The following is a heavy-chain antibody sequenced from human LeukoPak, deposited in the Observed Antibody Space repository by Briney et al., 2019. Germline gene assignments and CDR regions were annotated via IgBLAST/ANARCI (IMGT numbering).Heavy chain of an antibody. CDR1: GFTFSSYA. Sequence: PGRSLRLSCAASGFTFSSYAMHWVRQAPGKGLEWVAVISYDGSNKYYADSVKGRFTISRDNSKNTLYLQMNSLRAEDTAVYYCARDRYSRGWQYGFDYWGQGTLVTVSS. J-gene: IGHJ4*02. CDR3: ARDRYSRGWQYGFDY. D-gene: IGHD6-19*01. V-gene: IGHV3-30*04. CDR2: ISYDGSNK.